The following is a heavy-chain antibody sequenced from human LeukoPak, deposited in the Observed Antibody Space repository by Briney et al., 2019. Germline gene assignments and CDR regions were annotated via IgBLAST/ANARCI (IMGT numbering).Heavy chain of an antibody. D-gene: IGHD3-22*01. CDR3: ARDRAYYYDSNGYYSGVFDY. V-gene: IGHV1-2*02. Sequence: ASVKVSCKASGYTFSDYYMHWVRQAPGQGLEWMGWINPNSGGTNYAQKFRGRVTMTRDTSISTAYMELRRLRSDDTAVYYCARDRAYYYDSNGYYSGVFDYWGLGTLVTVSS. CDR1: GYTFSDYY. CDR2: INPNSGGT. J-gene: IGHJ4*02.